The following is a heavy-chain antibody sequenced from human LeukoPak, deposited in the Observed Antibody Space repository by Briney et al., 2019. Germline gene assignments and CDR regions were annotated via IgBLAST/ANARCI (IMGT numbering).Heavy chain of an antibody. V-gene: IGHV4-30-2*01. J-gene: IGHJ3*02. Sequence: SETLSLTCAVSGGSISSGGYSWSWIRQPPGKGLEWIGYINHSGSTYYNPSLKSRVTISVDRSKNQFALKLSSVTAADTAVYYCARDRITGTTVGAFDIWGQGTMVTVSS. CDR3: ARDRITGTTVGAFDI. D-gene: IGHD1-7*01. CDR1: GGSISSGGYS. CDR2: INHSGST.